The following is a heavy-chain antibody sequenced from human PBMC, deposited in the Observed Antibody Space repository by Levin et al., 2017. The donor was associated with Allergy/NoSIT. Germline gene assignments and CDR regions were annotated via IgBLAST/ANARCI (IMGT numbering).Heavy chain of an antibody. V-gene: IGHV3-7*01. CDR1: GFTFSTYW. CDR2: INQHGSEK. Sequence: GGSLRLSCAASGFTFSTYWMSWVRQAPGKGLEWVANINQHGSEKYYVDSVKGRFTVSRDNAKNSLYLQVNSLRAEDTAVYYCARDQPYTYSAWRYYNGMDVWGQGTTVTVSS. J-gene: IGHJ6*02. CDR3: ARDQPYTYSAWRYYNGMDV. D-gene: IGHD2-15*01.